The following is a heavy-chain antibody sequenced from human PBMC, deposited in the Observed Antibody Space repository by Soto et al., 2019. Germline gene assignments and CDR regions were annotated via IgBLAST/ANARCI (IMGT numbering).Heavy chain of an antibody. V-gene: IGHV4-39*02. CDR3: ARVPSSGWPYLLEY. D-gene: IGHD6-19*01. CDR2: IFYSGST. CDR1: DGSIGSSSSY. J-gene: IGHJ4*02. Sequence: SHTMSLTCTVSDGSIGSSSSYRCRIRQPPGKGLEWIGSIFYSGSTYSNPPLKSRFTISRDSAKNSLYLQMNSLRADDTAIYYCARVPSSGWPYLLEYWGLGTLVTVSS.